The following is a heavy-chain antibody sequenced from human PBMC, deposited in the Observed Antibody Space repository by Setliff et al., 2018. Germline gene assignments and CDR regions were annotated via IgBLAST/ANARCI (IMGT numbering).Heavy chain of an antibody. CDR1: GITFKNAW. CDR3: STGPRDSRNYLNWIGH. Sequence: PGGSLRLSCAVSGITFKNAWMTWVRQSPGKGLEWVGRIKSKSEGEARDYAAPVKGRFTISRDDSKQIVYLQMNSLKIEDTAVYYCSTGPRDSRNYLNWIGHWGQGARVTVSS. J-gene: IGHJ5*02. CDR2: IKSKSEGEAR. D-gene: IGHD3-22*01. V-gene: IGHV3-15*01.